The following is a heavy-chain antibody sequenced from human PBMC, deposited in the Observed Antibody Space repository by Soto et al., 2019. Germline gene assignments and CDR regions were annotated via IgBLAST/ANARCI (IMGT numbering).Heavy chain of an antibody. CDR1: GFTFDDYA. CDR3: VKGRAFDWLKPFDP. D-gene: IGHD3-9*01. Sequence: EVQLMESGGGLVQPGRSLRLSCAASGFTFDDYAMHWVRQAPGKGLEWVSGISWNSGSIGYADSVKGRFTISRDNAKNSLYLQMNSLRAEDTALYYCVKGRAFDWLKPFDPWGQGTLLTVSS. J-gene: IGHJ5*02. CDR2: ISWNSGSI. V-gene: IGHV3-9*01.